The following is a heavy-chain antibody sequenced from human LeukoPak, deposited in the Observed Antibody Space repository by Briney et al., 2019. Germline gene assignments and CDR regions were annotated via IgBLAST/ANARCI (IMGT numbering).Heavy chain of an antibody. Sequence: ASVKVSFKASGYTFTSYDINWVRQATGQGLEWMGWMNPNSGNTGYAQKFQGRVTMTRNTSISTAYMELSSLRSEDTAVCYCARAVRFRRMAKWWFDPWGQGTLVPVSS. CDR3: ARAVRFRRMAKWWFDP. V-gene: IGHV1-8*01. J-gene: IGHJ5*02. CDR1: GYTFTSYD. CDR2: MNPNSGNT. D-gene: IGHD3-3*01.